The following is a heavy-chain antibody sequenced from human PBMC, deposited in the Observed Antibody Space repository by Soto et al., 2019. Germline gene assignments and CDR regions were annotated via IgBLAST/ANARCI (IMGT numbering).Heavy chain of an antibody. CDR2: ISGSGGST. D-gene: IGHD1-20*01. CDR1: GFTFSSYW. CDR3: ARDLKDLQKITKNNWNRPPYYYYGMDV. J-gene: IGHJ6*02. V-gene: IGHV3-23*01. Sequence: PGGSLRLSCAASGFTFSSYWMHWVRQAPGKGLVWVSAISGSGGSTYYAGSVKGRFTISRDNSENTLYLQMNSLRAEDTAVYYCARDLKDLQKITKNNWNRPPYYYYGMDVWGQGTTVTVSS.